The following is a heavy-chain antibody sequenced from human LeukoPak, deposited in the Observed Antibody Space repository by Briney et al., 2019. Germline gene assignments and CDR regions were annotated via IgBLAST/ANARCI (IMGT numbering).Heavy chain of an antibody. CDR3: AKDAILGARRTYSDY. J-gene: IGHJ4*02. Sequence: GGSLRLSCAASGFTFSGCGMTWVRQAPGKGLEWVSTVSGIDGRTYYADSVKGRFTISKDSSKNTLSLQMNSLSAEDTAVYYCAKDAILGARRTYSDYWGQGTLVTVSS. D-gene: IGHD1-26*01. CDR2: VSGIDGRT. V-gene: IGHV3-23*01. CDR1: GFTFSGCG.